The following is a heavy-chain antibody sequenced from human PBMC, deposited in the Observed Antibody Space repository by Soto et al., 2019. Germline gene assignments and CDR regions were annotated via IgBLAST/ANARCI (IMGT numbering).Heavy chain of an antibody. CDR3: ARRNTSANYYYYCCMDV. CDR1: GYSFTSYW. V-gene: IGHV5-10-1*01. Sequence: GESLKISCKGSGYSFTSYWISWVRQMPGKGLEWMGRIDPSDSYTNYSPSFQGHVTISADKSISTAYLQWSSLKASDTAMYYCARRNTSANYYYYCCMDVWGQGTTVTVSS. CDR2: IDPSDSYT. J-gene: IGHJ6*02.